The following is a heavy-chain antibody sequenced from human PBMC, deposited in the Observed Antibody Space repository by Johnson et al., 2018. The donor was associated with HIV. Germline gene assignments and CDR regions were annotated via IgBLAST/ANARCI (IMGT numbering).Heavy chain of an antibody. J-gene: IGHJ3*02. D-gene: IGHD5-18*01. CDR3: VRAYTYGAFDI. CDR1: GFTFSSYG. V-gene: IGHV3-30*19. CDR2: ISYDGSNK. Sequence: QVQLVESGGGVVQPGGSLRLSCAASGFTFSSYGMHWVRQAPGKGLEWVAVISYDGSNKYYADSVKGRFTISRDNSKNTLYLQLNSLRVEDTAVYYCVRAYTYGAFDIWGQGTMVTVSS.